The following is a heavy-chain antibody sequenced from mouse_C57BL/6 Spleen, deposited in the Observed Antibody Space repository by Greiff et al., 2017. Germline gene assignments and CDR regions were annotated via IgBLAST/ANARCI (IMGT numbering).Heavy chain of an antibody. V-gene: IGHV1-39*01. CDR1: DYSFTDYN. CDR2: INPNYGTT. D-gene: IGHD1-1*01. J-gene: IGHJ4*01. Sequence: VQLKESGPELVKPGASVKISCKASDYSFTDYNMNWVKQSNGKSLEWIGVINPNYGTTSYNQKFKGKATLTVDQSSSTAYMQLNSLTSEDSAVYYCAYGSSPYYAMDYWGQGTSVTVSS. CDR3: AYGSSPYYAMDY.